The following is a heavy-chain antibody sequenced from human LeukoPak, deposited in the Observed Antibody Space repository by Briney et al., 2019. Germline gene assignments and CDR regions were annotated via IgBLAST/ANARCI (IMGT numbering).Heavy chain of an antibody. J-gene: IGHJ4*02. V-gene: IGHV3-49*04. Sequence: GGSLRLSCTASGFPFGDYALSWVRQAPGKGLEWIGFIRNKANGGTTENATSLKGRFTISRDDSKSLAYLQMNSLKTEDTAVYYCTRVGSWGIHSDWGQGTLVTVSS. CDR3: TRVGSWGIHSD. CDR1: GFPFGDYA. D-gene: IGHD6-13*01. CDR2: IRNKANGGTT.